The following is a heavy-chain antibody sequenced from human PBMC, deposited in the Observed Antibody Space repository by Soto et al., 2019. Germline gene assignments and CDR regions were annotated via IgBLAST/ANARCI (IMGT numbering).Heavy chain of an antibody. Sequence: GGSLRLSCAASGFTFSSYGMHWVRQAPGKGLEWVAVIWYDGSNKYYADSVKGRFTISRDNSKNTLYLQMNSLRAEDTAVYYCARSRHSIGQQLPDYWGQGTLVTVSS. V-gene: IGHV3-33*01. J-gene: IGHJ4*02. CDR1: GFTFSSYG. CDR3: ARSRHSIGQQLPDY. D-gene: IGHD6-13*01. CDR2: IWYDGSNK.